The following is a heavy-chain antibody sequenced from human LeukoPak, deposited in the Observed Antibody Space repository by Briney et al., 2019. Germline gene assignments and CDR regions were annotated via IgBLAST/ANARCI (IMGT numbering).Heavy chain of an antibody. CDR1: GGSISRYY. V-gene: IGHV4-4*07. Sequence: SETLSLTCTVSGGSISRYYRRWIRPPAGKGLEWIGRIYTSGSTNYNPSLKSRVTMSVDTSKNQFSLKLSSVTAADTVVYYCARDSRLLTGYMDVWGKGTTVTISS. D-gene: IGHD6-25*01. J-gene: IGHJ6*03. CDR3: ARDSRLLTGYMDV. CDR2: IYTSGST.